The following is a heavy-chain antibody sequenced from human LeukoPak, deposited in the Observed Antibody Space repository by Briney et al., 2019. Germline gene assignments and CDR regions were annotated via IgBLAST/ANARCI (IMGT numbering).Heavy chain of an antibody. CDR1: GFTFNNYG. CDR2: IWYDGSNK. CDR3: ARDSGTYYFPY. J-gene: IGHJ4*02. D-gene: IGHD1-26*01. V-gene: IGHV3-33*01. Sequence: PGRSLRLSCAASGFTFNNYGIHWVRQAPGKGLEWVAVIWYDGSNKYYADSVKGRFTISRDNSKNTLDLQMNSLRAEDTAVYYCARDSGTYYFPYWGQGTLVTVSS.